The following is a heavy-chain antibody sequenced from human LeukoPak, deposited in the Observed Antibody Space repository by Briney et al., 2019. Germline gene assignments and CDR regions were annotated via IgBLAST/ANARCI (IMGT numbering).Heavy chain of an antibody. V-gene: IGHV4-59*01. Sequence: SETLSLTCTVSGGSISRYYGSWIRQPPGKGLEWIGHIYYSGSTNYNPSLKSRVTISVDTSKNQFSLKLRSVTAADTAVYYCARVGYYYDSSGNKRVADFDYWGQGTLVTVSS. CDR1: GGSISRYY. D-gene: IGHD3-22*01. CDR3: ARVGYYYDSSGNKRVADFDY. CDR2: IYYSGST. J-gene: IGHJ4*02.